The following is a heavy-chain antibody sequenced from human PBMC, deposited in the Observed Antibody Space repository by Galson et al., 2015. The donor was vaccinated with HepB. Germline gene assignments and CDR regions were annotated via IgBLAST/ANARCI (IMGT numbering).Heavy chain of an antibody. D-gene: IGHD6-6*01. CDR2: INSDGTTI. V-gene: IGHV3-74*01. CDR3: ATAGSYRFDY. Sequence: SLRLSCAVSGFAFSGYWMHWVRQAPGKGLMWVSRINSDGTTINYADSVKGRFTISRDNSKNTLYLQMNSLRAEDTGFYYCATAGSYRFDYWGQGTLATVSS. CDR1: GFAFSGYW. J-gene: IGHJ4*02.